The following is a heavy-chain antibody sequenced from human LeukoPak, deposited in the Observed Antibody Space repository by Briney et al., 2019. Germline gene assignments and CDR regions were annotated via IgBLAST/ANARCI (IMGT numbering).Heavy chain of an antibody. CDR3: GATGTTGYYYYYGMDV. CDR2: ISSSSSYI. Sequence: SGGSLRLSCAASGFTFSSYSMNWVRQAPGKGLEWVSSISSSSSYIYYADSVKGRFTIPRDNAKNSLYLQMNSLRAEDTAVYYCGATGTTGYYYYYGMDVWGKGTTVTVSS. V-gene: IGHV3-21*01. CDR1: GFTFSSYS. D-gene: IGHD1-1*01. J-gene: IGHJ6*04.